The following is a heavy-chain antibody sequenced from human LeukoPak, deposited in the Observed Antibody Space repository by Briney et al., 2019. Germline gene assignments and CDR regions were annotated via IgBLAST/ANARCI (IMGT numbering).Heavy chain of an antibody. CDR3: ARVYSGYYNFDY. J-gene: IGHJ4*02. CDR2: IYTSGST. D-gene: IGHD5-12*01. V-gene: IGHV4-61*02. Sequence: SQTLSLTCTVSGGSISSGSYYWSSIRQPAGKGLEWIGRIYTSGSTNYNPSLKSRVTLSVDTSKNQFSLKLSSVAAADTAVYYCARVYSGYYNFDYWGQGTLVTVSS. CDR1: GGSISSGSYY.